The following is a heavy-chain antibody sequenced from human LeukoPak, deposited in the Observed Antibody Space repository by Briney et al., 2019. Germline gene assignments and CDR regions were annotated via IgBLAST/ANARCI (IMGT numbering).Heavy chain of an antibody. V-gene: IGHV3-74*01. CDR1: GFTFSIYW. CDR3: ARDSSYSTAI. J-gene: IGHJ3*02. D-gene: IGHD3-22*01. Sequence: GGSLRLSCAASGFTFSIYWMHWVRQAPGKGLVWVSHINSDGSYTTYADSVKGRFTISRDNAKNTLYLQMNSLRAEDTAVYYCARDSSYSTAIWGQGTMVTVSS. CDR2: INSDGSYT.